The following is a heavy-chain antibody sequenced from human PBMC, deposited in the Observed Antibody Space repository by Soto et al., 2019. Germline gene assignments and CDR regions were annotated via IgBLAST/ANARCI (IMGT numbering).Heavy chain of an antibody. CDR1: GSSISTDFY. CDR2: IYHSGTT. J-gene: IGHJ5*02. V-gene: IGHV4-38-2*01. CDR3: ARIGPESTPFYSWFDP. D-gene: IGHD1-26*01. Sequence: SETLSLTCGVSGSSISTDFYWGWIRQAPGKALEWIGSIYHSGTTYYNPSLRGRLTISVDTSTNQFSLMLRAGTAAATAVYHCARIGPESTPFYSWFDPWGQGSPVTVSS.